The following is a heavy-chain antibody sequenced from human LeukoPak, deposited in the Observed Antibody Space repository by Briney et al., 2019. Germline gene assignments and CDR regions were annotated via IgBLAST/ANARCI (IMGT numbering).Heavy chain of an antibody. CDR3: ARIHPTAMAGNYYSYYGMDV. CDR1: GFSLNNARMG. Sequence: SGPTLVNPTETLTLTCTVSGFSLNNARMGVSWIRQPPGEALEWLAHIFSTDEKSYSTSLKIRLAISKDTSKSQVVLTMTNMDPVDTATYYCARIHPTAMAGNYYSYYGMDVWGQGTTVTVSS. CDR2: IFSTDEK. D-gene: IGHD5-18*01. J-gene: IGHJ6*02. V-gene: IGHV2-26*01.